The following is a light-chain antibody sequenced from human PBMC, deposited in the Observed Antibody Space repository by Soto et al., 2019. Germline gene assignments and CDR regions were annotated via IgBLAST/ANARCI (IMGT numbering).Light chain of an antibody. V-gene: IGKV1-33*01. CDR1: QDISDY. CDR2: DAS. CDR3: QQDYILPPS. J-gene: IGKJ4*01. Sequence: DIPMTPSPSSLSASVGDRVTITCQASQDISDYLNWYQQKPGKAPKLLIYDASNLETGVPSRFRGSAYGTACSYTINSLQPEDIGTHYWQQDYILPPSFGGRTKVEIK.